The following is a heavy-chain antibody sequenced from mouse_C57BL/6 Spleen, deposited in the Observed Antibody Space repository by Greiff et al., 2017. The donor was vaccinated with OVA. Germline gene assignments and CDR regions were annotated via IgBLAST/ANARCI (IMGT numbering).Heavy chain of an antibody. V-gene: IGHV1-26*01. CDR3: ARGGVTGY. Sequence: VQLQQSGPELVKPGASVKISCKASGYTFTDYYMNWVKQSHGKSLEWIGDINPNNGGTSYNQKFKGKATLTVDKSSSTAYMELRSLTSEDSAVYYCARGGVTGYWGQGTTLTVSS. CDR1: GYTFTDYY. J-gene: IGHJ2*01. D-gene: IGHD2-2*01. CDR2: INPNNGGT.